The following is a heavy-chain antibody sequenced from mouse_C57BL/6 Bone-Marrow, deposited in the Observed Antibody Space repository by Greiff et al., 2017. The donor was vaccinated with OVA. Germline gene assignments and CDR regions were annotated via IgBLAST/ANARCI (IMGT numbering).Heavy chain of an antibody. CDR2: IHPSDSDT. J-gene: IGHJ4*01. Sequence: QVQLQQPGAELVKPGASVRVSCKASGYTFTSYWMHWVKQRPGQGLEWIGRIHPSDSDTNYNQKFKGKATLTVDKSSSTAYMQLSSLPSEDSAVYYGAMRVYYEPYYAMYYWGQGTSVTVSS. D-gene: IGHD1-1*01. V-gene: IGHV1-74*01. CDR3: AMRVYYEPYYAMYY. CDR1: GYTFTSYW.